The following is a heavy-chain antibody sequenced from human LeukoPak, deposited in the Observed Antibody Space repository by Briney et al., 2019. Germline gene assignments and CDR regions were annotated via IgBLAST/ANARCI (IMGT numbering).Heavy chain of an antibody. D-gene: IGHD3-10*01. Sequence: SVKVSCKASGGTFSSYAISWVRQAPGQGLEWMGGIIPIFGTANYAQKFQGRVTITTDESTSTAYMELSSLRSEDTAVYYCAGGRGAIMVRGVIMGLGYYYYMDVWGKGTTVTVSS. J-gene: IGHJ6*03. CDR1: GGTFSSYA. V-gene: IGHV1-69*05. CDR2: IIPIFGTA. CDR3: AGGRGAIMVRGVIMGLGYYYYMDV.